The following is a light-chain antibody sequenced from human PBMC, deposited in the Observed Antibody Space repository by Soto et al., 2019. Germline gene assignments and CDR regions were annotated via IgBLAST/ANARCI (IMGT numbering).Light chain of an antibody. Sequence: EIVLTQSPGTLSLSPGERATLSCRASQSVSSSYLAWYQQKPGQAHRLLIYGAFSRATGITNRFSGSGSGTDFTLTISRLEPEDFAVYYSQQDGSSPRTFGQGTKVEIK. J-gene: IGKJ1*01. CDR1: QSVSSSY. CDR3: QQDGSSPRT. V-gene: IGKV3-20*01. CDR2: GAF.